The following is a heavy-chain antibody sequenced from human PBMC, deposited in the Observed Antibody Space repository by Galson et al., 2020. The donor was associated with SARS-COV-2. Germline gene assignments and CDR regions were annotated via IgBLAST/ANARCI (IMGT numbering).Heavy chain of an antibody. CDR2: FFSGGNT. Sequence: SETLSLTCTVSGASISSRTYHWSWIRQPAGKGLEWIGRFFSGGNTDYNPSLKSRVAISVDTSKNQFSLQLSSVTAADTAVYYCTRVTTHRYCGGDCPGYSDSWGQGTLVTVSS. D-gene: IGHD2-21*02. CDR3: TRVTTHRYCGGDCPGYSDS. CDR1: GASISSRTYH. V-gene: IGHV4-61*02. J-gene: IGHJ4*02.